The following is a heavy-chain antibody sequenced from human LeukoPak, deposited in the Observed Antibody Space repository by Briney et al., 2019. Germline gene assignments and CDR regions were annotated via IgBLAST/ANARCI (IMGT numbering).Heavy chain of an antibody. CDR2: IPYDGSNK. J-gene: IGHJ6*03. CDR3: AKGVGGSANYYYMDV. CDR1: GFAFSRHG. Sequence: GGSLRLSCAASGFAFSRHGIHWVRQAPGKGLEGVAFIPYDGSNKFYADSVKGRFTISRDNSKNTLYLQMNSLRAEDTAVYYCAKGVGGSANYYYMDVWGKGTTVTVSS. D-gene: IGHD3-10*01. V-gene: IGHV3-30*02.